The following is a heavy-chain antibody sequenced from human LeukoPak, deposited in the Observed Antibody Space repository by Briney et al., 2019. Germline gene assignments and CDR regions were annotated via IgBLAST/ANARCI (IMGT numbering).Heavy chain of an antibody. D-gene: IGHD3-22*01. CDR3: ARDEGYYDSSGYYDAFDI. CDR1: GGSISSYY. J-gene: IGHJ3*02. V-gene: IGHV4-59*01. CDR2: NYYSGST. Sequence: KPSETLSLTCTVSGGSISSYYWSWIRQPPGKGLEWIGYNYYSGSTNYNPSLKSRVTISVDTSKNQFSLKLSSVTAADTAVYYCARDEGYYDSSGYYDAFDIWGQGTMVTVSS.